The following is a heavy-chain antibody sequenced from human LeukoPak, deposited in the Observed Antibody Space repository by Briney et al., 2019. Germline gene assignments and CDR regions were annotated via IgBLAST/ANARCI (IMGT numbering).Heavy chain of an antibody. V-gene: IGHV1-46*01. Sequence: ASVKVSCKASGYTFTSYYMHWVRQAPGLGLEWMGIINPSGGSTSYAQKFQGRVTMTRDTSTSTVYMELSSLSSEDTAVYYCAREGQDAFDIWGQGTMVTVSS. J-gene: IGHJ3*02. CDR3: AREGQDAFDI. CDR2: INPSGGST. CDR1: GYTFTSYY.